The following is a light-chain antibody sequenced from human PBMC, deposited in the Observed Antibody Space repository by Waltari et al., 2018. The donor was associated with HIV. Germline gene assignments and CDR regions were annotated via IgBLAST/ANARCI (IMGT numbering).Light chain of an antibody. J-gene: IGLJ2*01. Sequence: QAGLTQSPSVSKGMRQTATLTCTGNSNNVGNQGAAWLQQHQGHPPKLLSYRDNKRPSGISGRFSASRSGNTASLTITGVQPEDEADYFCATWDISLSAVVFGGGTTLTVL. CDR3: ATWDISLSAVV. CDR1: SNNVGNQG. V-gene: IGLV10-54*04. CDR2: RDN.